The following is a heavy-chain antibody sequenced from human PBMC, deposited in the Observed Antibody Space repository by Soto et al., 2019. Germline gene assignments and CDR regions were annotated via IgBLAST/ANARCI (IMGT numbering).Heavy chain of an antibody. CDR1: GGSISSYY. V-gene: IGHV4-59*08. J-gene: IGHJ6*03. Sequence: SETLSLTCTVSGGSISSYYWSWIRQPPGKGLEWIGYIYYSGSTNYNPSLKSRVTISVDTSKNQFSLKLSSVTAADTAVYYCARHYGSGLYYYYYYMDVWGKGTTVTVSS. CDR3: ARHYGSGLYYYYYYMDV. D-gene: IGHD3-10*01. CDR2: IYYSGST.